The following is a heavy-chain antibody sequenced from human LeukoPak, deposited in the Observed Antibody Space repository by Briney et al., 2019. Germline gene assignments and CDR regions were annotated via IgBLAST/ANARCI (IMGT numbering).Heavy chain of an antibody. D-gene: IGHD2-2*02. V-gene: IGHV3-23*01. CDR3: AKGDQMLYLDAFDI. CDR2: ISGSGGRT. J-gene: IGHJ3*02. Sequence: PGGSLRLSCAASGFTFSSYAMNWVRQAPGKGLEWVSGISGSGGRTYYPDSVKGRFTISRDNSKNTLSLQMNSLRAEDTAIYYCAKGDQMLYLDAFDIWGQGTMVTVSS. CDR1: GFTFSSYA.